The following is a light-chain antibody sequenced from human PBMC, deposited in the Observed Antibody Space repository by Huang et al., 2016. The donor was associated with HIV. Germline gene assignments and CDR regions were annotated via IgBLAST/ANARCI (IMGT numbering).Light chain of an antibody. CDR2: DGS. J-gene: IGKJ1*01. V-gene: IGKV3-15*01. CDR1: QNISR. CDR3: QQYDDWPPWT. Sequence: EIVMTQSPATLSVSPGERATLSCRASQNISRLAWYQQKSGQAPRLLIYDGSSRATGIPARFSGSGSGTEVTLTVSSLQSEDFALYYCQQYDDWPPWTFGQGTQVDI.